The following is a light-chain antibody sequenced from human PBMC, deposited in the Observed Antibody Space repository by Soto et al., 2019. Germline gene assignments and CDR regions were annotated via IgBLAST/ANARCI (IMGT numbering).Light chain of an antibody. CDR2: GVT. V-gene: IGLV2-14*03. CDR1: TNDVGGYNY. CDR3: SSYTSTSTHV. Sequence: QSALTQPASVSGSPGQSITISCSGTTNDVGGYNYVSWYQQHPGKAPKLLIYGVTDRPSGVSSRFSGSKSGNAASLTISGLQAEDEGDYYCSSYTSTSTHVFGTGNKVTVL. J-gene: IGLJ1*01.